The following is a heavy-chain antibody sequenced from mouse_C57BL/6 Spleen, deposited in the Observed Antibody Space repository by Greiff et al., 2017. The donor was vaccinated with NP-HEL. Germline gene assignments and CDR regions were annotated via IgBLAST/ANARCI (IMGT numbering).Heavy chain of an antibody. D-gene: IGHD2-4*01. CDR1: GYTFTSYW. CDR3: ARWSYYDYDGDYFDY. Sequence: VQLQQSGTELVKPGASVKLSCKASGYTFTSYWMHWVKQRPGQGLEWIGNINPSNGGTNYNEKFKSKATLTVDKSSSTAYMQLSSLTSEDSAVYYCARWSYYDYDGDYFDYWGQGTTLTVSS. V-gene: IGHV1-53*01. J-gene: IGHJ2*01. CDR2: INPSNGGT.